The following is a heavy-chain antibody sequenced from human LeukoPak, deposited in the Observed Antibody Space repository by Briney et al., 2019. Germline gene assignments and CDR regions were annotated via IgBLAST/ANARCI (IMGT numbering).Heavy chain of an antibody. Sequence: SATLSLTCTVPGGSISRSSYYWGCIRQPPGKGLEWIGSIHYSGIIYYHPSLKSRVTISVDTSKNHFSLKLSSVTAADTAVYYCARHQVVDFDLWGGGTLVSVS. J-gene: IGHJ2*01. CDR1: GGSISRSSYY. V-gene: IGHV4-39*01. CDR2: IHYSGII. D-gene: IGHD2-15*01. CDR3: ARHQVVDFDL.